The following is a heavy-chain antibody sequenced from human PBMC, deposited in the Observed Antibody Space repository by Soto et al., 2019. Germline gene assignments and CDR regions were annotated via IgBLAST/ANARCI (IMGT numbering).Heavy chain of an antibody. J-gene: IGHJ4*02. CDR2: ISYDGSNK. V-gene: IGHV3-30*18. CDR3: AKVFCSGYYECYY. Sequence: GGSLRLSCAASGFTFSSYGMHWVRQAPGKGLEWMAVISYDGSNKYYADSVKGRFTISRDNSKNTLYLQMKSLRAEDTAVYDCAKVFCSGYYECYYWGQGTLVTVSS. CDR1: GFTFSSYG. D-gene: IGHD3-3*01.